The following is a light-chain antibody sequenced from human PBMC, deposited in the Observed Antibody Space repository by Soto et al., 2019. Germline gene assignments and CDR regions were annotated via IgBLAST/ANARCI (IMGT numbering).Light chain of an antibody. CDR2: EVN. CDR3: SSYAGSNTPYV. Sequence: SVLTQPPSASGSPGQSVTISCTGTSSDVGGYNYVSWYQHHPGNALKLMIYEVNKRTSGVPDRFSGSKSGNTASLTVSGLQAEDEADYYCSSYAGSNTPYVFGTGTKVTVL. CDR1: SSDVGGYNY. J-gene: IGLJ1*01. V-gene: IGLV2-8*01.